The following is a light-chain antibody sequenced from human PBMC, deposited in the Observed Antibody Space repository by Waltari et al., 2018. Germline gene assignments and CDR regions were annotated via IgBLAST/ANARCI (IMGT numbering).Light chain of an antibody. CDR1: QDISSY. CDR2: YAS. CDR3: QQYNSAPLT. Sequence: DIQMTQSPSSLSASVGDTVTIACRASQDISSYLAWSQQKPGKAPKPLIYYASTLERRVPSRFSGSGSGTEFTLTISSLQPEDFATYYCQQYNSAPLTFGGGTKVEIK. J-gene: IGKJ4*01. V-gene: IGKV1-16*01.